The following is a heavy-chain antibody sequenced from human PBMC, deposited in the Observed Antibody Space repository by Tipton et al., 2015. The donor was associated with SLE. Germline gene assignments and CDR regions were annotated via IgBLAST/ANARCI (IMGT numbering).Heavy chain of an antibody. V-gene: IGHV4-4*07. D-gene: IGHD4-17*01. CDR2: IYSSGDR. CDR1: GGSISFDY. CDR3: ARGSDGEYVRYFDV. Sequence: TLSLTCTVSGGSISFDYWSWIRPSAGRGLEWIGRIYSSGDRDYNPSLRSRVTMSIDASQNRVSLRLKSVSAADTAVYYCARGSDGEYVRYFDVWGPGTLATVSS. J-gene: IGHJ2*01.